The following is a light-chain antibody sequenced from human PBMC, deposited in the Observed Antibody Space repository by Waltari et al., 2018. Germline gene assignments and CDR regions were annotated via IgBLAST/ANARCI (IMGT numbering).Light chain of an antibody. J-gene: IGLJ3*02. V-gene: IGLV1-51*01. CDR2: DHD. CDR3: GPWNIGLSLWV. CDR1: FTNLGNGH. Sequence: QSVLTQPPSVSAAPGQKVTISCSGSFTNLGNGHISWYQQVPAAAPKLLIYDHDNRPPGTPDRFSASNSGTSATLGITGVQTGDEADYYCGPWNIGLSLWVFGGGTRLTVL.